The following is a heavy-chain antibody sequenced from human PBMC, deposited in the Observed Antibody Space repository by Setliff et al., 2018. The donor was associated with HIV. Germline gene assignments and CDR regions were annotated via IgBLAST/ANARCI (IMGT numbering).Heavy chain of an antibody. CDR1: GYTFSTYG. D-gene: IGHD6-6*01. V-gene: IGHV1-18*01. CDR3: ARSRYSSSSGDY. J-gene: IGHJ4*02. Sequence: ASVKVSCKASGYTFSTYGISWVRQAPGQGLEWMGWISAYNGNTNYAQKLQGRVTVTTDTSTSTAYMELRSLTSDDTAVYYCARSRYSSSSGDYWGQGTLVTVSS. CDR2: ISAYNGNT.